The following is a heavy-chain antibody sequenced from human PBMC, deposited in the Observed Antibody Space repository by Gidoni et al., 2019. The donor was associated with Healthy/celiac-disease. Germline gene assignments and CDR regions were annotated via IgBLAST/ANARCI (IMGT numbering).Heavy chain of an antibody. J-gene: IGHJ6*02. Sequence: EVQLVESGGGLVQPGGSLRLSCAASGFTFSSYELNWVRQAPGKGLEWVSYISSSGSTIYYADSVKGRFTIYRDKDKNSLYLQMNSLRAEDTAVYYCARDQVGYSYYGMDVWGQGTTVTVSS. V-gene: IGHV3-48*03. CDR2: ISSSGSTI. CDR3: ARDQVGYSYYGMDV. D-gene: IGHD5-12*01. CDR1: GFTFSSYE.